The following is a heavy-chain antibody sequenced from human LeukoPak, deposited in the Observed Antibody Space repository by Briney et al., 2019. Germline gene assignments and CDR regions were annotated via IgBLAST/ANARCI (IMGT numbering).Heavy chain of an antibody. D-gene: IGHD2/OR15-2a*01. J-gene: IGHJ6*02. CDR2: IYYSGST. V-gene: IGHV4-31*03. Sequence: SETLSLTCTVSGVSISSGGYYWSWIRQHPGKGLEWIGYIYYSGSTYYNPSLKSRVTISVDTSKNQFSLKLSSVTAADTAVYYCARDPKYYPYGMDVWGQGTTVTVSS. CDR3: ARDPKYYPYGMDV. CDR1: GVSISSGGYY.